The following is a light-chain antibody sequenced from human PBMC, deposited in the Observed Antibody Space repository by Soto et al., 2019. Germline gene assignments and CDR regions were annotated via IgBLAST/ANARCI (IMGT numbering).Light chain of an antibody. CDR1: QTISTW. Sequence: DIHMSQSPSTLSASVGESVTITCRASQTISTWLAWYQQKPGKAPNLLIYKASSLEGGVPSRFSGSGSGTEFTLSISGLQPDDSAIYYCQQYSTYPLTFGGGTKVEIK. CDR2: KAS. J-gene: IGKJ4*01. CDR3: QQYSTYPLT. V-gene: IGKV1-5*03.